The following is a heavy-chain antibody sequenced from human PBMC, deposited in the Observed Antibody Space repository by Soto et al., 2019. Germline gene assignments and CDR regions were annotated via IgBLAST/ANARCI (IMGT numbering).Heavy chain of an antibody. V-gene: IGHV4-61*01. CDR1: GGSVGSGSYY. CDR3: ARVPISPGELPLHSFDR. CDR2: VYYTGST. J-gene: IGHJ4*02. Sequence: KPSETLSLTCTVSGGSVGSGSYYWSWIRQPPGKGLEWIGYVYYTGSTTYNPSLKSRVTISVDTSKNQFSLKLTSVTAADTGVHYCARVPISPGELPLHSFDRWGQGPLVTVSS. D-gene: IGHD3-16*01.